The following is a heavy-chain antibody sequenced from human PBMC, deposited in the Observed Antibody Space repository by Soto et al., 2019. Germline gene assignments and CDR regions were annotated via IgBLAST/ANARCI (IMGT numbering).Heavy chain of an antibody. CDR2: FDPEDGET. J-gene: IGHJ4*02. V-gene: IGHV1-24*01. CDR1: GYRLTELS. D-gene: IGHD6-19*01. CDR3: ATDDFGAVAVDFDY. Sequence: ASVKVSCKVSGYRLTELSMHWVRQAPGKGLEWMGGFDPEDGETFYAQKFQGRVTMTEDTSTDTAYMELSSLTSEDTAVYYCATDDFGAVAVDFDYWGQGTLVTVSS.